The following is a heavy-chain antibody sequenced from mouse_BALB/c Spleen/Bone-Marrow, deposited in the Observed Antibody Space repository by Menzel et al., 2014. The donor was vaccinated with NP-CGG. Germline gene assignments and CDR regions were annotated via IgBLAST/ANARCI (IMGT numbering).Heavy chain of an antibody. CDR1: GYTFTTHW. CDR3: VRSDY. CDR2: INPSTGYT. Sequence: VQGVESGTELAKPGASVKMSRKASGYTFTTHWMHWVKQRPGQGLEWIGYINPSTGYTDYNQKFKDKATLTADKSSSTAYMQLISLTSEDSAVYYCVRSDYWGQGTTLTVSS. J-gene: IGHJ2*01. V-gene: IGHV1-7*01.